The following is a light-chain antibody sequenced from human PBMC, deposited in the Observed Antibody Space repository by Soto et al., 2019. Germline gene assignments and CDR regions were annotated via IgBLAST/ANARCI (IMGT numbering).Light chain of an antibody. CDR3: SSYTSSSTLVV. V-gene: IGLV2-14*01. CDR1: SSDVGGYNY. CDR2: EVS. Sequence: QSALTQPASGSGSPGQSITISCTGTSSDVGGYNYVSWYQQHPGKAPKLMIYEVSNRPSGVSNRFSGSKCGNTASLTISGLQAEDEADYYCSSYTSSSTLVVFGGGTKLTVL. J-gene: IGLJ2*01.